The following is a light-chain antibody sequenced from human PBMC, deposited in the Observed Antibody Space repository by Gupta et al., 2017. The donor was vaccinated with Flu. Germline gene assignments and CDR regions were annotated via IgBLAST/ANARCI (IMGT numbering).Light chain of an antibody. J-gene: IGKJ5*01. V-gene: IGKV1-5*03. CDR1: QNINNW. CDR2: HTS. CDR3: QQYNGYPIT. Sequence: PSTLSASVGDRVTITCRASQNINNWLAGYQQRPGKAPKQLIDHTSNLGSEVPSRCSGSGSGTEVTLTITSLQPDDFATYYCQQYNGYPITFGQGTRLEIK.